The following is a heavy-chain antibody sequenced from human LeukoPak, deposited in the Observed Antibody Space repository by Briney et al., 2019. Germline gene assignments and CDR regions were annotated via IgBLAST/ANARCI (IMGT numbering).Heavy chain of an antibody. J-gene: IGHJ5*02. CDR3: ARADRLHGGPYLIGP. D-gene: IGHD2-21*01. CDR1: GYSFTDYY. CDR2: INPNSGGT. V-gene: IGHV1-2*03. Sequence: LGASVKVSCKTSGYSFTDYYMHWVRQAPGQGLEWMGWINPNSGGTSSAQKFQGRVTMTRDTSITTVYMEVSRLTSDDTAIYYCARADRLHGGPYLIGPWGQGTLVTVSS.